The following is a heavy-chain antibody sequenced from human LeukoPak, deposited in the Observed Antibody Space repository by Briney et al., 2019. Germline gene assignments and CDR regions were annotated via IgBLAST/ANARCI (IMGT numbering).Heavy chain of an antibody. CDR1: GYTFTGYY. D-gene: IGHD6-13*01. Sequence: GASVKVSCKASGYTFTGYYMHWVRQAPGQGLEWMGWINPNSGDTNYAQKFQGRVTMTRDTSISTAYMELSRLRSDDTAVYYCARDLVGSSWYSETNDAFDIWGQGTMVTVSS. CDR2: INPNSGDT. J-gene: IGHJ3*02. CDR3: ARDLVGSSWYSETNDAFDI. V-gene: IGHV1-2*02.